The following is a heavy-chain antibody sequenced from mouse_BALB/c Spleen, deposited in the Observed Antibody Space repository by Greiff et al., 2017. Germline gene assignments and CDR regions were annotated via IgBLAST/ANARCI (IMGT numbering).Heavy chain of an antibody. CDR2: IWGGGST. V-gene: IGHV2-6-4*01. J-gene: IGHJ3*01. CDR3: ASDGYTGGGFAY. Sequence: VKLVESGPGLVAPSQSLSITCTVSGFSLSRYSVHWVRQPPGKGLEWLGMIWGGGSTDYNSALKSRLSISKDNSKSQVFLKMNSLQTDDTAMYYCASDGYTGGGFAYWGQGTLVTVSA. CDR1: GFSLSRYS.